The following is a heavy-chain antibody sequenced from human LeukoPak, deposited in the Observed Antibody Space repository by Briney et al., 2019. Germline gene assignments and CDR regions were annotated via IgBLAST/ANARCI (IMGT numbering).Heavy chain of an antibody. J-gene: IGHJ3*02. CDR3: ARVGDDYVWGSYRFRAFDI. CDR1: GGSFSGYY. CDR2: INHSGST. V-gene: IGHV4-34*01. D-gene: IGHD3-16*02. Sequence: SETLSLTCAVYGGSFSGYYWSWIRQPPGKGLEWIGEINHSGSTNYNPSLKSRVTISVDTSKNQFSLKLSSVTAADTAVYYCARVGDDYVWGSYRFRAFDIWGQGTIVTVSS.